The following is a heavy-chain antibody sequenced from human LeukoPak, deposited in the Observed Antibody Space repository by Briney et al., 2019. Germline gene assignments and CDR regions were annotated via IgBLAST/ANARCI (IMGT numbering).Heavy chain of an antibody. CDR3: ARVRAYYDSSGYFDY. CDR2: IIPIFGTA. Sequence: ASVKVSCKASGGTFSSYAISWVRQAPGRGLEWMGGIIPIFGTANYAQKFQGRVTITADESTSTAYMELSSLRSEDTAVYYCARVRAYYDSSGYFDYWGQGTLVTVSS. V-gene: IGHV1-69*13. CDR1: GGTFSSYA. J-gene: IGHJ4*02. D-gene: IGHD3-22*01.